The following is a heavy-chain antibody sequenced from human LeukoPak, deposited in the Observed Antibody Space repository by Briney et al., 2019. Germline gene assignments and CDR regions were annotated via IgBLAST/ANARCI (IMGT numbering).Heavy chain of an antibody. CDR1: GYTFTGYY. J-gene: IGHJ3*02. D-gene: IGHD3-9*01. CDR2: INPNSGGT. V-gene: IGHV1-2*02. Sequence: ASVKVSCKASGYTFTGYYMHLVRQAPGQGLEWMGWINPNSGGTNYAQKFQGRVTMTRDTSISTAYLGLSRLRSDDTAVYYCARDREGYYDILTGYYGVGAFDIWGQGTMVTVSS. CDR3: ARDREGYYDILTGYYGVGAFDI.